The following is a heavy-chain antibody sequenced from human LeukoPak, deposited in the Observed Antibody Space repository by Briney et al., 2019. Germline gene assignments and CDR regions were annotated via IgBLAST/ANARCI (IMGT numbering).Heavy chain of an antibody. CDR2: IYYNGNT. D-gene: IGHD2-15*01. CDR1: GGSVNSVDYY. V-gene: IGHV4-30-4*01. J-gene: IGHJ5*02. CDR3: ARKHCSNSRCYWFDP. Sequence: PSETLSLTCSVSGGSVNSVDYYWSWIRQPPGEVLEWIGYIYYNGNTYYNPSLKSRVTISVDTSKNQFSLKLNSVTAADTAVYYCARKHCSNSRCYWFDPWGQGTLVTVPS.